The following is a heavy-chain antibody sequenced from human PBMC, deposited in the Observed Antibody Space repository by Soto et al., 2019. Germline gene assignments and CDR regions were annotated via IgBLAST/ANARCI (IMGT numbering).Heavy chain of an antibody. CDR2: INPATGAA. CDR3: ARGGEVGVAGSAAFDM. CDR1: GYPVTAYY. V-gene: IGHV1-46*01. J-gene: IGHJ3*02. D-gene: IGHD3-3*01. Sequence: QLHLVQSGAVVKKPGASVTVSCSASGYPVTAYYMHWVRQAPGRGLEWLGGINPATGAAKYTQTVQGRVTMTRDTSTSTVFMELGGLTSEDTAVFFCARGGEVGVAGSAAFDMWGQGTLVTVSS.